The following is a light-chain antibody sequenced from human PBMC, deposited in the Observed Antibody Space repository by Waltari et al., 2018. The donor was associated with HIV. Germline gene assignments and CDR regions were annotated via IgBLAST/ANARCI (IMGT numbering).Light chain of an antibody. CDR1: YSDVGDYNY. V-gene: IGLV2-11*01. CDR3: CSFAGTYTI. J-gene: IGLJ2*01. Sequence: QSALTQPRSVSGSPGQSVTNSCTGTYSDVGDYNYVSWSQQHPGNAPKLMIYDVSPRPSAVPDRFSGSKSGNTASLTISGLQADDDADYYCCSFAGTYTIFGGGTKLTVL. CDR2: DVS.